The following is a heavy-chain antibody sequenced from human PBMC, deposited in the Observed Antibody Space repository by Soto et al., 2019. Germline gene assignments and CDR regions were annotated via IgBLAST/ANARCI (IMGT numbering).Heavy chain of an antibody. CDR1: GFTFSSYA. CDR3: ARVYDILTGRIDY. V-gene: IGHV3-30-3*01. D-gene: IGHD3-9*01. CDR2: ISYDGSNK. J-gene: IGHJ4*02. Sequence: GGSLRLSCAASGFTFSSYAMHLVRQAPGKGLEWVAVISYDGSNKYYADSVKGRFTISRDNSKNTLYLQMNSLRAEDTAVYYCARVYDILTGRIDYWGQGTLVTVSS.